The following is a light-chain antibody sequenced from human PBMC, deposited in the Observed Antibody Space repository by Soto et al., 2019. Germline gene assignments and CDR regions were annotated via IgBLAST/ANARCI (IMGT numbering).Light chain of an antibody. CDR1: QGIKDY. CDR3: QQYNTWPRT. J-gene: IGKJ1*01. Sequence: EVVMNQSPAALSVTQGEKAGLSYRASQGIKDYVAWFQQKPGQAPRLLIYGASTRATAIPARFSGSGSGTEFTLSISSLQSEDFAVYYCQQYNTWPRTFGQGTKVDI. CDR2: GAS. V-gene: IGKV3-15*01.